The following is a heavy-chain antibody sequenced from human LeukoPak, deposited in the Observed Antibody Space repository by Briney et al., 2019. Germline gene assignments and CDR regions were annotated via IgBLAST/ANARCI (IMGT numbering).Heavy chain of an antibody. CDR1: GFIFSSYS. D-gene: IGHD3-3*01. V-gene: IGHV3-21*01. J-gene: IGHJ6*03. CDR2: ISSSSSYI. Sequence: PGGSLRLSCAASGFIFSSYSMNWVRQAPGKGLEWVSSISSSSSYIYYADSVKGRFTISRDNAKNSLYLQMNSLRAEDTAVYYCARDYVYDFWSGYPDIYYYYYMDVWGKGTTVTVSS. CDR3: ARDYVYDFWSGYPDIYYYYYMDV.